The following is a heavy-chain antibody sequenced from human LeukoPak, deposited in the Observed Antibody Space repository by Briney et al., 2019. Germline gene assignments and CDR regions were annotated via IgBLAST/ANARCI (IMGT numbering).Heavy chain of an antibody. D-gene: IGHD5-12*01. CDR1: GFTFSSYS. V-gene: IGHV3-21*01. CDR2: INSSSSYI. Sequence: GGSLRLSCAASGFTFSSYSMNWVRQAPGKGLEWVSSINSSSSYIYYADSVKGRFTISRDNAKNSLYLQMNSLRAEDTAVYYCARDTPLYSGYDLILFDYWGQGTLVTVSS. CDR3: ARDTPLYSGYDLILFDY. J-gene: IGHJ4*02.